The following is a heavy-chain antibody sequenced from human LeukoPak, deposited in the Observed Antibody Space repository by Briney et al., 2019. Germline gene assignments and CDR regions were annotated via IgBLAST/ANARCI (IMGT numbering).Heavy chain of an antibody. V-gene: IGHV3-48*01. D-gene: IGHD3-10*01. CDR2: ISTGSGLI. CDR3: ARDENYYGSGGTDNYYYYYYMDV. Sequence: GGSLRLSCAASGFTFSRNSMHWVRQAPGKGLEWVSYISTGSGLIYYADSVKGRFTISRDNVKNSLYLQMNSLRAEDTAVYYCARDENYYGSGGTDNYYYYYYMDVWGKGTTVTVSS. CDR1: GFTFSRNS. J-gene: IGHJ6*03.